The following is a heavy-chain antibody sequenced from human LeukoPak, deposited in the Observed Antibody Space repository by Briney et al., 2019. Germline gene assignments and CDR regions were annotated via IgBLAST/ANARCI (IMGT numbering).Heavy chain of an antibody. J-gene: IGHJ4*02. Sequence: GASVKVSCKASGYTFTSYGISWVRQAPGQGLEWMGWISAYNGNTNYAQKLQGRVTMTTDTSTSTAYMELRSPRSDDTAVYYCARGDSNYYDSSGYLDYWGQGTLVTVSS. V-gene: IGHV1-18*01. CDR2: ISAYNGNT. D-gene: IGHD3-22*01. CDR1: GYTFTSYG. CDR3: ARGDSNYYDSSGYLDY.